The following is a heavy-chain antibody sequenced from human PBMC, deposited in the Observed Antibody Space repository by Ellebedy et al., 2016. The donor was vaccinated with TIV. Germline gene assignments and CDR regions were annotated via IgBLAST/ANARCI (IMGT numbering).Heavy chain of an antibody. CDR3: ARVGVYSGSSHFDY. D-gene: IGHD1-26*01. V-gene: IGHV3-9*01. CDR1: GFTFADYA. J-gene: IGHJ4*02. Sequence: GGSLRLSXAASGFTFADYAMHWVRQAPGKGLEWVSGISWNSGSIGYADSVKGRFTISRDNAKNSLYLQMNSLRAEDTALYYCARVGVYSGSSHFDYWGQGTLVTVSS. CDR2: ISWNSGSI.